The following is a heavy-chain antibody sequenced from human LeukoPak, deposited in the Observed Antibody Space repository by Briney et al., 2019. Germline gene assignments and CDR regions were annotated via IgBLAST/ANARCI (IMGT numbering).Heavy chain of an antibody. CDR1: GFTFSSYA. J-gene: IGHJ4*02. D-gene: IGHD2-2*01. CDR2: ISGSGGST. V-gene: IGHV3-23*01. Sequence: GGSLRLSCAASGFTFSSYAMSWVRQAPGKGLEWVSAISGSGGSTYYADSVKGRFTISRDNSKNTLYLQMDSLRAEDTAVYYCAKDDVVPFPQYYFDYWGQGTLVTVSS. CDR3: AKDDVVPFPQYYFDY.